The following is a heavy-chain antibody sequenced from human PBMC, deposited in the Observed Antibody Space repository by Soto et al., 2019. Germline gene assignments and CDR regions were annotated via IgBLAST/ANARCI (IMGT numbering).Heavy chain of an antibody. CDR1: GYTFTYRY. Sequence: QMQLVQSGAEVKKTGSSVKVSCKASGYTFTYRYLHWGRQAPGQALEWMGWITPFNGNTNYAKKFQDRVNITRDRTMSTAYMGLSSLRSEDTAMDYCAKSGAAADQIGYWGQGTLVTVSS. D-gene: IGHD6-13*01. CDR2: ITPFNGNT. V-gene: IGHV1-45*01. J-gene: IGHJ4*02. CDR3: AKSGAAADQIGY.